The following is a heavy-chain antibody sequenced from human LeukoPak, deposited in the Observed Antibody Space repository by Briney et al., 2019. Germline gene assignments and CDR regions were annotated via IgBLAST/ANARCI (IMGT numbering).Heavy chain of an antibody. J-gene: IGHJ6*03. CDR1: GYSISSGYY. Sequence: SETLSLTCTVSGYSISSGYYWGWIRQPPGKGLEWIGSIYHSGSTYYNPSLKSRVTISVDTSKNQFSLHLSSVTAADTAVYYCARQVGRGTQIYYMDVWGKGTTVTVSS. CDR2: IYHSGST. V-gene: IGHV4-38-2*02. CDR3: ARQVGRGTQIYYMDV. D-gene: IGHD3-16*01.